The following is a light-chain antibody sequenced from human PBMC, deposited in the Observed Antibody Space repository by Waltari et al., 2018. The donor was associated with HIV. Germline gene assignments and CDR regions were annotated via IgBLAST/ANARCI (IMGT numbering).Light chain of an antibody. CDR2: NTN. J-gene: IGLJ2*01. Sequence: QTVVTQEPSFSVSPGGTVTLTCGLSSGSVSARYSPSWYQQTPGQAPRMLIYNTNTRSSGVPDRFSGSIRGDKAALTITGAQADDESDYYCVLYMGSGISVFGGGTKLTVL. CDR3: VLYMGSGISV. CDR1: SGSVSARYS. V-gene: IGLV8-61*01.